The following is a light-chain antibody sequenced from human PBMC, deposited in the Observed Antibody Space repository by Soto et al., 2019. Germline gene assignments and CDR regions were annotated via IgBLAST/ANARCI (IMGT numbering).Light chain of an antibody. CDR1: SSNIGAAYD. CDR2: GNN. Sequence: QSVLTQPPSVSGAPGQKVTISCTRSSSNIGAAYDVHWYQHLPGTAPKLLIYGNNNRPSGVPDRFSGSKSGTSASPAITGLQAEDEADYYCQSYDSSLSGWVFGGGTKVTVL. CDR3: QSYDSSLSGWV. V-gene: IGLV1-40*01. J-gene: IGLJ3*02.